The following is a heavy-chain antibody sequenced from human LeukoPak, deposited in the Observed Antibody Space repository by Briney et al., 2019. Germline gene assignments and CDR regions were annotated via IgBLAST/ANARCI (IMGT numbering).Heavy chain of an antibody. Sequence: GGSLRLSCAASGFTFSSYGMQWFRQAPDKGLEWVAAISNDGSNKYYADSVKGRFTISRDNSKNTLYLQMNSLRAEDTAVYYCAKVDIVATINAGRLVDYWGQGTLVTVSS. J-gene: IGHJ4*02. CDR2: ISNDGSNK. D-gene: IGHD5-12*01. CDR1: GFTFSSYG. CDR3: AKVDIVATINAGRLVDY. V-gene: IGHV3-30*18.